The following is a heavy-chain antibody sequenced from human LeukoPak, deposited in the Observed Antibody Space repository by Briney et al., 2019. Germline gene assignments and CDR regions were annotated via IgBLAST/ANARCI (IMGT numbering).Heavy chain of an antibody. CDR2: IYSGGST. CDR1: GFTFSSYS. D-gene: IGHD4-17*01. J-gene: IGHJ1*01. CDR3: ARDLYGDYGIIYFQH. V-gene: IGHV3-53*01. Sequence: GGSLRLSCAASGFTFSSYSTSWVRQAPGKGLEWISVIYSGGSTYYADSVKGRFTISRDNSKNTLYLQMNSLRAEDTAVYYCARDLYGDYGIIYFQHWGQGTLVTVSS.